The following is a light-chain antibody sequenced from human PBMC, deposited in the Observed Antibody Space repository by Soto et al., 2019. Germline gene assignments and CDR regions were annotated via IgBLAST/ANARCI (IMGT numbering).Light chain of an antibody. CDR1: SSDVGGYNY. V-gene: IGLV2-14*01. J-gene: IGLJ1*01. Sequence: QSALTQPASVSGSPGQSITISCTGTSSDVGGYNYVSWYQQHPGKAPKLMIYEVSNRPSGGSNRFSGSKSGNTASLTISGLQAEDEADYYCSSYTSSSTLVFGTGTKVTVI. CDR2: EVS. CDR3: SSYTSSSTLV.